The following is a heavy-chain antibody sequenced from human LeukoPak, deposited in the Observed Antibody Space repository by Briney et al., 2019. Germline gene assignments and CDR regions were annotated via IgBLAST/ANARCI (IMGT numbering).Heavy chain of an antibody. V-gene: IGHV3-30-3*01. J-gene: IGHJ4*02. CDR3: ARDTLVPAAIMIPDEGDY. CDR1: GFTFSSYA. Sequence: QTGGSLRLSCAASGFTFSSYAMHWVRQAPGKGLEWVAVISYDGSNKYYADSVKGRFTISRDNSKNTLYLQMNSLRAEDTAVYYCARDTLVPAAIMIPDEGDYWGQGTLVTVSS. D-gene: IGHD2-2*01. CDR2: ISYDGSNK.